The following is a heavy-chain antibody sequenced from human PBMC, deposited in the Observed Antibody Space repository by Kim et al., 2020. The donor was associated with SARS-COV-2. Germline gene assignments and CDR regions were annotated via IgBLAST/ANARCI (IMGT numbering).Heavy chain of an antibody. CDR3: ANGRGVDF. CDR2: IGPDGTGT. J-gene: IGHJ6*02. CDR1: GFTFSAYS. V-gene: IGHV3-64*01. Sequence: GGSLRLSCAASGFTFSAYSMHWVRQAPGKGLEYVSAIGPDGTGTYYANSVKGRFTISRDNSNNMVYLQMGSLRGDDMAVYYCANGRGVDFWGQGTTVTVSS.